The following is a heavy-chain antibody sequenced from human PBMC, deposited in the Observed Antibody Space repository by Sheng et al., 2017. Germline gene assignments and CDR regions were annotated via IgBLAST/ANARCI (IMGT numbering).Heavy chain of an antibody. D-gene: IGHD2-2*01. V-gene: IGHV1-69*04. CDR1: GGTFSSYA. Sequence: QVQLVQSGAEVKKPGSSVKVSCKASGGTFSSYAISWVRQAPGQGLEWMGGIIPILGIANYAQKFQGRVTITADKSTSTAYMELSSLRSEDTAVYYCAGTIYQLLSQSDYYYYMDVWGKGTTVTVSS. CDR3: AGTIYQLLSQSDYYYYMDV. CDR2: IIPILGIA. J-gene: IGHJ6*03.